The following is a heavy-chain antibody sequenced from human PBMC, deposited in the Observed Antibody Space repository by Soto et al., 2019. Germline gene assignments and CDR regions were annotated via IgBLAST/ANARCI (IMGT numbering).Heavy chain of an antibody. CDR1: GFTFSDYY. CDR2: ISSSDTII. D-gene: IGHD3-22*01. J-gene: IGHJ4*02. V-gene: IGHV3-11*01. Sequence: LSLSCAASGFTFSDYYMSWIRQAPGKGLEWVSYISSSDTIISYADSVKGRFTISRDNAKNSLYLQMNSLRAEDTAVYYCARDLGYYDSSGYFDYWGQGTLVTVSS. CDR3: ARDLGYYDSSGYFDY.